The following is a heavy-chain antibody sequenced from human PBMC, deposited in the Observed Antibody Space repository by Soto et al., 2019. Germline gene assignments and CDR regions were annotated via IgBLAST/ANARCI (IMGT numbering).Heavy chain of an antibody. CDR2: IYTRGST. Sequence: GGSLRLSCAASGFSVNNNYMTWVRQTPGRRPEWVAVIYTRGSTHYADFATGRFTFSRDNSKNTLYLQMNSLRAEDTAVYYCARGMAAAGNWFDPWGQGTLVTVSS. CDR1: GFSVNNNY. D-gene: IGHD6-13*01. V-gene: IGHV3-53*01. CDR3: ARGMAAAGNWFDP. J-gene: IGHJ5*02.